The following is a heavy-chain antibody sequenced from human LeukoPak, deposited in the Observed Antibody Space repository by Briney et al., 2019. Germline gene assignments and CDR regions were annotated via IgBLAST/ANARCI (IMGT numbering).Heavy chain of an antibody. CDR3: ATYRQVLLPFES. Sequence: GGSLRLSCAAAGFTFSSYWMSWVRQAPGKGLEWVANIKQDGSEKYYVDSVKGRFTISRDNSKSSLCLQMNSLRAEDTAIYYCATYRQVLLPFESWGQGTLVTVSS. CDR2: IKQDGSEK. D-gene: IGHD2-8*02. V-gene: IGHV3-7*03. J-gene: IGHJ4*02. CDR1: GFTFSSYW.